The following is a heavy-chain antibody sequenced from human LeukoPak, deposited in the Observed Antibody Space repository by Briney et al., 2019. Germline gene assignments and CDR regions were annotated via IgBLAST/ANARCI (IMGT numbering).Heavy chain of an antibody. CDR2: IYYSGST. Sequence: PSETLSLTCTVSGGSISSSSYYWGWIRQPPGKGLEWIGSIYYSGSTYYNPSLKSRVTISVDTSKNQFSLKLSSVTAADTAVYYCARTGYSSSWSQEYYFDYWGQGTLVTVPS. D-gene: IGHD6-13*01. J-gene: IGHJ4*02. V-gene: IGHV4-39*07. CDR1: GGSISSSSYY. CDR3: ARTGYSSSWSQEYYFDY.